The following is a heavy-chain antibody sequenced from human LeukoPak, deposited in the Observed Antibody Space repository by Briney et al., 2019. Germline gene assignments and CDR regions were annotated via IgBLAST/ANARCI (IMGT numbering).Heavy chain of an antibody. Sequence: KPSETLSLTCAVYGGSFSGYYWSWIRQPPGKGLEWIGEINHSGSTNYNPSLKSRVTISVDTSKNQFSLKLSSVTAADTAVYYCARTGYDFWSGYYTRAGWFDPWGQGTLVTVSS. V-gene: IGHV4-34*01. CDR2: INHSGST. J-gene: IGHJ5*02. D-gene: IGHD3-3*01. CDR3: ARTGYDFWSGYYTRAGWFDP. CDR1: GGSFSGYY.